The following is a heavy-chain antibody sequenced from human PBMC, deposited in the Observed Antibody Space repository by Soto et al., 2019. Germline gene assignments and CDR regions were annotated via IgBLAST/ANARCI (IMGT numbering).Heavy chain of an antibody. J-gene: IGHJ4*02. CDR2: IWYDGSKK. Sequence: QVQLVESGGGVVQPGRSLRLSCAASGFTFRSYGMHWVRQAPGKGLEWVAVIWYDGSKKYYSDSVKGRFTISRDNSKNTRYLQMNSLRAEDTAVYYCVRDPSVTYYYFDYWGQGTLVTVSS. CDR1: GFTFRSYG. CDR3: VRDPSVTYYYFDY. D-gene: IGHD2-21*01. V-gene: IGHV3-33*01.